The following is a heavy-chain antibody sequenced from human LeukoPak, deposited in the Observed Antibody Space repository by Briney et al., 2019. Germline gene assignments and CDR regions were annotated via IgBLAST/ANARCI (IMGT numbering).Heavy chain of an antibody. V-gene: IGHV1-2*04. CDR2: INPNSGGT. Sequence: GASVTVSCKAPGYTFTGYYMHWVRQAPGQGLEWMGWINPNSGGTNYAQKFQGWVTMTRDTSISTAYMELSRLRSDDTAVYYCARDGGIAAAGYDYWGQGTLVTVSS. D-gene: IGHD6-13*01. CDR3: ARDGGIAAAGYDY. CDR1: GYTFTGYY. J-gene: IGHJ4*02.